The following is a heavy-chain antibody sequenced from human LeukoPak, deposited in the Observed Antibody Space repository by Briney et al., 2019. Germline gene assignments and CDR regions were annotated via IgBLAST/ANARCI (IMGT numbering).Heavy chain of an antibody. CDR2: IDWDGDT. CDR1: GVSIRSYY. Sequence: TLSLTCTVSGVSIRSYYWSWIRQPPGKALEWLARIDWDGDTYYSTSLKTRLTISRDTSKNQVVLTMTNMDPVDTATYYCTRSPFVVGWDYWGQGTLVTVSS. J-gene: IGHJ4*02. CDR3: TRSPFVVGWDY. V-gene: IGHV2-70*11. D-gene: IGHD2-2*01.